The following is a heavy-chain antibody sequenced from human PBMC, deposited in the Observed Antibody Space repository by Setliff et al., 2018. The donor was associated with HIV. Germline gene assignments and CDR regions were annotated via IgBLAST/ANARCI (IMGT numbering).Heavy chain of an antibody. V-gene: IGHV1-18*01. D-gene: IGHD3-3*01. CDR3: TREAEISRVVFFAY. J-gene: IGHJ4*02. Sequence: GASVKVSCKASGYTFRNYGISWVRQAPGQGLEWMGWISADSGDTHSTQKFQGRIIMTRDTSTTTAYMELRSLRSDDTAVYYCTREAEISRVVFFAYWGQGTPVTVSS. CDR2: ISADSGDT. CDR1: GYTFRNYG.